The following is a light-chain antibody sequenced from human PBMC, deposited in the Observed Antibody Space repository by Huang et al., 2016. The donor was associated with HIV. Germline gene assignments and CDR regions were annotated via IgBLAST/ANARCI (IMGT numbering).Light chain of an antibody. CDR3: QQSHNTPLT. CDR2: SAS. Sequence: DIQMTQSPSSLSASEGDRVTITCRASQSIARSLNWYQQKPGTSPKLLIYSASTLQSGVPSRFSGSGSGTTFTLTISSLRPEDFGTYSCQQSHNTPLTFGGGTKVEIK. CDR1: QSIARS. J-gene: IGKJ4*01. V-gene: IGKV1-39*01.